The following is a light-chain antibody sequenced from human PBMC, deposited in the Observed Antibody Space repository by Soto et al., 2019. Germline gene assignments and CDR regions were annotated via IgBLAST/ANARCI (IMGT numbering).Light chain of an antibody. CDR2: EVS. J-gene: IGLJ1*01. CDR1: SSDVGAYSY. Sequence: QSALTQPASVSGSPGQSITISCTGTSSDVGAYSYVSWYQQHPGKAPKLMIYEVSNRPSGVSDRFSGSKSGNTASLTISGLQAEDEADYYCSSYTSSLFGFGTGTKLTVL. CDR3: SSYTSSLFG. V-gene: IGLV2-14*03.